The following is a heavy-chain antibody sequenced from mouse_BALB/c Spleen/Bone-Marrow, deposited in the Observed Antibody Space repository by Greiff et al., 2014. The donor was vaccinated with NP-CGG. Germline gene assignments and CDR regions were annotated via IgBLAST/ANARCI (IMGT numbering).Heavy chain of an antibody. CDR3: ARGYYGSSLVY. Sequence: QVQLQQPGAELAKPGASVRMSCKASGYTFTSYRMHWVKQRPGQGLEWIGYINPSTGYTEYNQKFKDKATLTADKSSSTAYMQLSSLTSEDSAVYYCARGYYGSSLVYWGQGTLVTVSA. D-gene: IGHD1-1*01. V-gene: IGHV1-4*01. CDR1: GYTFTSYR. CDR2: INPSTGYT. J-gene: IGHJ3*01.